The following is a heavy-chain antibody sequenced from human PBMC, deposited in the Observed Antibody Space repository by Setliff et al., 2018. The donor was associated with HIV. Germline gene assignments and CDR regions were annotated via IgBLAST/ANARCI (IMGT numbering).Heavy chain of an antibody. V-gene: IGHV4-4*07. CDR3: ALTGPRLLRGYMDV. CDR1: DDPISSYY. CDR2: LYVSGDT. D-gene: IGHD2-15*01. J-gene: IGHJ6*03. Sequence: SETLSLTCYVTDDPISSYYWSWVRQPAGKGLEWIGRLYVSGDTNYNPPLKSRVTMSLDTSKRHFSLNLKSVTAADTAVYYCALTGPRLLRGYMDVWGKGTTVTVSS.